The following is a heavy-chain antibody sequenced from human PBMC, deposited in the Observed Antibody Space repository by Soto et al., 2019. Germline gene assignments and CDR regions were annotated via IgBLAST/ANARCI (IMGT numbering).Heavy chain of an antibody. Sequence: SETLSLTCAVSGGSISSGGYSWSWIRQPPGKGLEWIGYIYHSGSTYYNPSLKSRVTISVDRSKNQFSLKLSSVTAADTAVYYCARGGAAAGNYYYYYGMDVWGQGTTVTVYS. CDR3: ARGGAAAGNYYYYYGMDV. V-gene: IGHV4-30-2*01. CDR2: IYHSGST. J-gene: IGHJ6*02. D-gene: IGHD6-13*01. CDR1: GGSISSGGYS.